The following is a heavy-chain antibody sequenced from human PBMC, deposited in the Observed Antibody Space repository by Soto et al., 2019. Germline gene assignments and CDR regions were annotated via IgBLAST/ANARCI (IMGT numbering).Heavy chain of an antibody. CDR1: GDSISSGGYY. V-gene: IGHV4-31*03. D-gene: IGHD6-13*01. Sequence: SETLSLTCTVSGDSISSGGYYWSWIRQLPGKGLEWIGYIYSNGYTYYNPSLESRVTISLDTSNNQFSLKLTSVTAADTAVYYCARDGYKESEQLVSNWFDPWGQGTLVTVSS. CDR2: IYSNGYT. J-gene: IGHJ5*02. CDR3: ARDGYKESEQLVSNWFDP.